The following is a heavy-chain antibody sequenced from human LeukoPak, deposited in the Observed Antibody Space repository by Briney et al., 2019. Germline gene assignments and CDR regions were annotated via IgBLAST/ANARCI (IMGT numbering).Heavy chain of an antibody. CDR2: IFYSGTT. V-gene: IGHV4-59*08. Sequence: SETLSLTCTVSGGSIRSYYWSWIRQPPGKGLEWVGYIFYSGTTDSNPSLKSRVTISVDTSKNQFSLTLSSVTGADTAVYYRARTYWSGGSCHFDYWGQGTLVTVSS. CDR1: GGSIRSYY. J-gene: IGHJ4*02. D-gene: IGHD2-15*01. CDR3: ARTYWSGGSCHFDY.